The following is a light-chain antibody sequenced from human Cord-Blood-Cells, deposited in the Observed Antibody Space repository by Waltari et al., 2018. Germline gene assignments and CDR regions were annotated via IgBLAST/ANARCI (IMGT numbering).Light chain of an antibody. J-gene: IGLJ3*02. V-gene: IGLV2-23*02. CDR2: EVS. Sequence: QSALPQPASVSGSPGQSITISCPGTSSDVGSYNLVSLYQQHPGKAPKLMICEVSKRPSGVSNRFSGSKSGNTASLTISGLQAEDEADYYCCSYAGSSTWVFGGGTKLTVL. CDR3: CSYAGSSTWV. CDR1: SSDVGSYNL.